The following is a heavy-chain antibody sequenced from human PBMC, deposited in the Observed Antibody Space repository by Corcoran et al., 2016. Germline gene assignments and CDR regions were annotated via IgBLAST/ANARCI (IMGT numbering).Heavy chain of an antibody. D-gene: IGHD3-22*01. J-gene: IGHJ4*02. Sequence: QVQLVQSGAEVKKPGSSVKVSCKASGGTFSSYAISWVRQAPGQGLEWMGGIIPIFGTANYAPKFQGRVTITADKSTSTAYMELSSLRSEDTAVYYWSRDGAGDYYDSSGSLGYWGQGTLVTVSS. CDR2: IIPIFGTA. CDR1: GGTFSSYA. CDR3: SRDGAGDYYDSSGSLGY. V-gene: IGHV1-69*06.